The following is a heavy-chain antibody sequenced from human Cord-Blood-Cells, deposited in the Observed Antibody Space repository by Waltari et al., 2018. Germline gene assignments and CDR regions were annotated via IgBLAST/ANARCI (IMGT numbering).Heavy chain of an antibody. Sequence: QVQLQESGPGLVKPSETLSLTCTCSGRSISSYYWSWIRQPPGKGLEWIGYIYYSGRTNYNPSLKSRVTISVDTSKNQFSLKLSSVTAADTAVYYCARGRYCSSTSCYTFDYWGQGTLVTVSS. J-gene: IGHJ4*02. CDR3: ARGRYCSSTSCYTFDY. CDR1: GRSISSYY. CDR2: IYYSGRT. D-gene: IGHD2-2*02. V-gene: IGHV4-59*01.